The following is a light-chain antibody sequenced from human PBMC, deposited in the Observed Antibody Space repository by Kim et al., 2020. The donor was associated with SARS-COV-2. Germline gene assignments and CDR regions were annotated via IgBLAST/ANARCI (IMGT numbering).Light chain of an antibody. CDR1: LSVSSSY. J-gene: IGKJ1*01. V-gene: IGKV3-20*01. CDR3: HQYGGSPRT. Sequence: SPGERATFSCRARLSVSSSYLVWFQQKPGQPPRLLIYGASSRATGIPDRFSGSGSGTDFTLTISRLEPEDFAVYYCHQYGGSPRTFGQGTKVDIK. CDR2: GAS.